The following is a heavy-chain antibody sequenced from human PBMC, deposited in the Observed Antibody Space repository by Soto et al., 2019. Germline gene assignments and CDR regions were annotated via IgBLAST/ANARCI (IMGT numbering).Heavy chain of an antibody. CDR2: IYYSGST. V-gene: IGHV4-30-4*01. J-gene: IGHJ4*02. Sequence: QVQLQESGPGLVKPSQTLSLTCTVSGGSISSGDYYWSWIRQPPGKGLEWIGYIYYSGSTYYNPSLKSRVTISVDTSKNQFSLKLSSVTAADTAVYYCARVVGPCGGDCYPDYWGQETLVTVSS. D-gene: IGHD2-21*02. CDR1: GGSISSGDYY. CDR3: ARVVGPCGGDCYPDY.